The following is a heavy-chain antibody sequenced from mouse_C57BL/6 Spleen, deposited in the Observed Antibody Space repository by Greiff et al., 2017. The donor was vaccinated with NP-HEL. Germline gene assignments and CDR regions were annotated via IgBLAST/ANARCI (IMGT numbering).Heavy chain of an antibody. CDR1: GYTFTSYW. J-gene: IGHJ4*01. Sequence: QVQLKQPGAELVKPGASVKMSCKASGYTFTSYWITWVKQRPGQGLEWIGDIYPGSGSTNYNEKFKSKATLTVDTSSSTAYMQLSSLTSEDSAVYYCARRGHYYGSSSYYYAMDYWGQGTSVTVSS. CDR3: ARRGHYYGSSSYYYAMDY. D-gene: IGHD1-1*01. V-gene: IGHV1-55*01. CDR2: IYPGSGST.